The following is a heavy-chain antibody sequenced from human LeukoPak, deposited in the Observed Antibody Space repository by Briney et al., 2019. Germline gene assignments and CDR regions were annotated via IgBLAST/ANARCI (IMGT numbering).Heavy chain of an antibody. V-gene: IGHV3-7*01. J-gene: IGHJ4*02. CDR2: IREDGR. CDR1: GFTFGTYW. CDR3: ARDVNWGHFDY. Sequence: GGSLRLSCAAAGFTFGTYWMAWVRQGPGKGLEWVASIREDGRDYVASMKGRFAISRNNAKNSVYLQMNSLRAEDTAVYYCARDVNWGHFDYWGQGTLVTVS. D-gene: IGHD7-27*01.